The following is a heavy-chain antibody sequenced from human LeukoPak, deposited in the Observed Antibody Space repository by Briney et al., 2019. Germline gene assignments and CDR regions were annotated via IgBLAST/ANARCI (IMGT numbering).Heavy chain of an antibody. D-gene: IGHD6-19*01. Sequence: GGSLRLSCAGSGFTFSSHAMTWARQAPGKGLEWVSAISGSGDTTYYADSVKGRFTISRDNSKNTLYLQMNSLGAEDTAVYLCAKDLGSSGWFPYFDCWGQGTLVTVSS. J-gene: IGHJ4*02. V-gene: IGHV3-23*01. CDR3: AKDLGSSGWFPYFDC. CDR1: GFTFSSHA. CDR2: ISGSGDTT.